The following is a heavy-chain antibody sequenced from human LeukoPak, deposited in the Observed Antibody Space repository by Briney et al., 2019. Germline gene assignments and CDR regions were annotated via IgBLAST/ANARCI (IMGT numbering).Heavy chain of an antibody. CDR3: ARGYDFWSGYWSHSDY. D-gene: IGHD3-3*01. J-gene: IGHJ4*02. CDR1: GFTFSSYA. CDR2: IISNGGST. Sequence: PGGSLRLSCAASGFTFSSYAMHWVRQAPGKGLEYVSAIISNGGSTYYANSVKGRLTISRDNSKNTLYLQMGSLRAEDMAVYYCARGYDFWSGYWSHSDYWGQGPLVTVSS. V-gene: IGHV3-64*01.